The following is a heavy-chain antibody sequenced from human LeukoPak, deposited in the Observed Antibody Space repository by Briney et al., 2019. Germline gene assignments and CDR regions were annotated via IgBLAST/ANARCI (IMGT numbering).Heavy chain of an antibody. CDR2: NYWDDDK. V-gene: IGHV2-5*02. J-gene: IGHJ4*02. CDR3: AHSGAAGNFDY. Sequence: SGPTLVNPTQTLTLTCTFSGFSLTATGVGVAWLRQPPGRALEWLALNYWDDDKRYTPSLRSRLTIAKDTSPHQVVLTMTNMDLVDTATYYCAHSGAAGNFDYWGQGTLVTVSS. D-gene: IGHD6-13*01. CDR1: GFSLTATGVG.